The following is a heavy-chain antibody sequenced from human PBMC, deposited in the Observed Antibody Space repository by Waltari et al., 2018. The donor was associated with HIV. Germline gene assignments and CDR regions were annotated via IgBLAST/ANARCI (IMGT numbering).Heavy chain of an antibody. Sequence: QVRLHASGPGLVKPSETLSLPCSVPGTSLSPGSFYWSWIRQSPDKRLEWIGFIYSTGRTNYNPSLESRVTMSVDTSKNQFSLNLKSVTAADTAVYYCVRSLMWFGDGALWGQGALVTVSS. CDR1: GTSLSPGSFY. D-gene: IGHD3-10*01. CDR2: IYSTGRT. CDR3: VRSLMWFGDGAL. V-gene: IGHV4-61*01. J-gene: IGHJ4*02.